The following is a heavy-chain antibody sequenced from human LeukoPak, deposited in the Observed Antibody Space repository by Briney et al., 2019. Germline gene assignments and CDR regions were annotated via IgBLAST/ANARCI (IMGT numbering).Heavy chain of an antibody. CDR3: AKESGKFDY. Sequence: PGGSLRLSCVASGLPIADFAMHWVRQAPGKGLEWVSLISGDAVSTFYADSVKGRFSISRDNSKNSLYLEMNSLRTEDAAMYYCAKESGKFDYWGQGTLVAASS. CDR2: ISGDAVST. V-gene: IGHV3-43*02. CDR1: GLPIADFA. J-gene: IGHJ4*02.